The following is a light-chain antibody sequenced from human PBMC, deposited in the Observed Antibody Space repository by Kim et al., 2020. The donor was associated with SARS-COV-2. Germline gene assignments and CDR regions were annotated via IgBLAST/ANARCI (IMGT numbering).Light chain of an antibody. CDR2: EDN. CDR1: SGSIASNY. Sequence: GETVTISCTRSSGSIASNYVQRYQQRPGSSPTTVIYEDNQRPSGVPDRFSGSIDSSSNSASLTISGLKTEDEADYYCQSYDSSNPVFGGGTQLTVL. CDR3: QSYDSSNPV. V-gene: IGLV6-57*01. J-gene: IGLJ3*02.